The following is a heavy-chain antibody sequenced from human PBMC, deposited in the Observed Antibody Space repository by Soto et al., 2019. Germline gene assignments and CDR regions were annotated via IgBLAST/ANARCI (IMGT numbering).Heavy chain of an antibody. CDR3: ARDPLPYNWNYSSAY. CDR2: IIPIFGTA. V-gene: IGHV1-69*13. CDR1: GGTFSSYA. Sequence: ASVKVSCKASGGTFSSYAISWVRQAPGQGLEWMGGIIPIFGTANYAQKFQGRVTITADESTSTAYMELSSLRSEDTAVYYCARDPLPYNWNYSSAYWGQGTLVTVSS. J-gene: IGHJ4*02. D-gene: IGHD1-7*01.